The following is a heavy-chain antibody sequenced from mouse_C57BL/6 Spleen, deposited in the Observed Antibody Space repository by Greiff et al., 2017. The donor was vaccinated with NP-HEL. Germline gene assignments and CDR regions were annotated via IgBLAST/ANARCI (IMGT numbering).Heavy chain of an antibody. CDR3: ARETAQATGGYFDV. V-gene: IGHV1-55*01. J-gene: IGHJ1*03. CDR2: IYPGSGST. CDR1: GYTFTSYW. D-gene: IGHD3-2*02. Sequence: VQLQQPGAELVKPGASVKMSCEASGYTFTSYWITWVKQRPGQGLEWIGDIYPGSGSTNYNEKFKSKATLTVDTSSSTAYMQLSSLTSEDSAVYYCARETAQATGGYFDVWGTGTTVTVSS.